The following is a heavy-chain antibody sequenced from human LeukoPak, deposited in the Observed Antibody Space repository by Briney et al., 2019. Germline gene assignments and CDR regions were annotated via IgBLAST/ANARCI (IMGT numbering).Heavy chain of an antibody. V-gene: IGHV1-24*01. CDR3: ATNLGIAVAGGAFDL. J-gene: IGHJ3*01. Sequence: ASVKVSCKVSSYSLTELSMHWVRQAPGKGLEWMGGFDPEDGKTIYAQRLQGRVTMTEDTSTDTAYMRLRSLISEDSAVYYCATNLGIAVAGGAFDLWGQETVVTVSS. D-gene: IGHD6-19*01. CDR1: SYSLTELS. CDR2: FDPEDGKT.